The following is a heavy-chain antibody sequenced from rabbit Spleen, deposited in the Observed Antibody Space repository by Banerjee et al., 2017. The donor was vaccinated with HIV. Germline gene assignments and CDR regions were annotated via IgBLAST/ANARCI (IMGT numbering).Heavy chain of an antibody. Sequence: QEQLVESGGGLVQPGGSLKLSCKASGFSFSSGGDMCWVRQAPGKGPEWISCIAGSSSGFTYSATWATGRFTCSKTSSTTVTLQMTSLTVADTATYFCARDTGSSFSSYGMDLWGPGTLVTVS. J-gene: IGHJ6*01. CDR2: IAGSSSGFT. V-gene: IGHV1S45*01. D-gene: IGHD8-1*01. CDR1: GFSFSSGGD. CDR3: ARDTGSSFSSYGMDL.